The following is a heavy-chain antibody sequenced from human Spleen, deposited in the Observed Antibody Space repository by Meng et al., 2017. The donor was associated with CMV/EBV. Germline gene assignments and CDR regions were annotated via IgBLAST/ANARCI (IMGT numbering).Heavy chain of an antibody. J-gene: IGHJ5*02. Sequence: GSLRLSCTVSGGSINSYYWSWIRQSAGKGLEWIGYISYSGRTNYNPSLKRRVAMSVDASMNQFSLNLTSVTAADTAVYYCARDLNRGAAYFGWFDPWGQGTLVTVSS. CDR1: GGSINSYY. CDR3: ARDLNRGAAYFGWFDP. CDR2: ISYSGRT. D-gene: IGHD2/OR15-2a*01. V-gene: IGHV4-59*13.